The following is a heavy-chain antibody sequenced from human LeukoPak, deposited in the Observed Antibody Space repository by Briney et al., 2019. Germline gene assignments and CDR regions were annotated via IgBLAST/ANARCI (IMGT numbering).Heavy chain of an antibody. J-gene: IGHJ4*02. Sequence: GGSLRLSCAASGFTFNNAWMSWVRQAPGKGPEWVALISYDGNNKYYADSVRGRFTISRDNSKNTLYLQMDSLRPEDSAVYYCARDVAHSRLSLDHWGQGTLVTVSS. CDR2: ISYDGNNK. CDR3: ARDVAHSRLSLDH. CDR1: GFTFNNAW. V-gene: IGHV3-30-3*01. D-gene: IGHD2-15*01.